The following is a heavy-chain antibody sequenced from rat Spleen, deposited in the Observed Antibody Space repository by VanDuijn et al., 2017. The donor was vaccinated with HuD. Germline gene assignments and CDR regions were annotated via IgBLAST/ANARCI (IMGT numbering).Heavy chain of an antibody. CDR2: ISSGGFT. V-gene: IGHV2S12*01. CDR1: GFSLTNNG. CDR3: TRDHSYWGSYYPGGFAY. D-gene: IGHD1-12*02. J-gene: IGHJ3*01. Sequence: QVQLKESGPGLVQSSQTLSLTCTVSGFSLTNNGVSWVRQPPGKGLEWIVTISSGGFTYYNSLLKSRLSISRDTSKSQVFLKMNSLQSEDTAIYFCTRDHSYWGSYYPGGFAYWGQGTLVTVSS.